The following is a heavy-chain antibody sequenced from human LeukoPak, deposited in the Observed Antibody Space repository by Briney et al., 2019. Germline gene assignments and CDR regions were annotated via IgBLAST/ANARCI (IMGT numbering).Heavy chain of an antibody. CDR3: AKDYYDSSGYDKVFDY. J-gene: IGHJ4*02. D-gene: IGHD3-22*01. Sequence: PGGSLRLFCAASGFTFSSYAMSWVRQTPGKGLEWVSAISGSGGSTYYADSVKGRFTISRDNSKNTLYLQMNSLRAEDTAVYYCAKDYYDSSGYDKVFDYWGQGTLVTVSS. CDR1: GFTFSSYA. V-gene: IGHV3-23*01. CDR2: ISGSGGST.